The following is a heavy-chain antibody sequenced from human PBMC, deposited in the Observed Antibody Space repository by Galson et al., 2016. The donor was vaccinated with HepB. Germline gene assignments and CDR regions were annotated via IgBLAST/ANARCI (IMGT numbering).Heavy chain of an antibody. CDR3: AKDDSNGFYYKDF. CDR2: LYTGGAT. J-gene: IGHJ4*02. V-gene: IGHV3-53*05. D-gene: IGHD3-22*01. CDR1: GISVSSYS. Sequence: SLRLSCAVSGISVSSYSMTWVRLAPGKGLEWVSVLYTGGATDYADSVKGRFIISRDTSKNTLYLQMNSLRVEDTAIYFCAKDDSNGFYYKDFWGQGTLVTVSS.